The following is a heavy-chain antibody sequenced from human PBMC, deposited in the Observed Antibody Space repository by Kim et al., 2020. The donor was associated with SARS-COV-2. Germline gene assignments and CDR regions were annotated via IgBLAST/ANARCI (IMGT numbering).Heavy chain of an antibody. J-gene: IGHJ5*02. D-gene: IGHD3-10*01. CDR3: AGVPTMVRGGVNWFDP. CDR2: ISYDGSNK. Sequence: GGSLRLSCAASGFTFSSYAMHWVRQAPGKGLEWVAVISYDGSNKYYADSVKGRFTISRDNSKNTLYLQMNSLRAEDTAVYYCAGVPTMVRGGVNWFDPWGQGTLVTVSS. CDR1: GFTFSSYA. V-gene: IGHV3-30-3*01.